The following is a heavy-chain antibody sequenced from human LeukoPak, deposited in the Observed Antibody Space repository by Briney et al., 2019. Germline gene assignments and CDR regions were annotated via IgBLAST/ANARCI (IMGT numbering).Heavy chain of an antibody. V-gene: IGHV3-73*01. D-gene: IGHD1-26*01. CDR3: TTQVGATSDSDY. J-gene: IGHJ4*02. CDR2: IRSKANSYAT. CDR1: GFTFSGSA. Sequence: PGGSLRLPCAASGFTFSGSAMHWVRQASGKGLEWVGRIRSKANSYATAYAASVKGRFTISRDDSKNTAYLQMNSLKTEDTAVYYCTTQVGATSDSDYWGQGTLVTVSS.